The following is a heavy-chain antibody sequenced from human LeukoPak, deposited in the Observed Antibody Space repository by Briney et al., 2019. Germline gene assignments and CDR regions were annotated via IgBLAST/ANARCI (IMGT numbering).Heavy chain of an antibody. CDR3: QAEDGIRYFDGFPIDY. CDR1: GYTFTSYG. J-gene: IGHJ4*02. V-gene: IGHV1-18*01. Sequence: ASVTVSCKASGYTFTSYGISWVRQAPGHGLEWMGWISAYNGNTNYAQKLQGRVTMTTDTSTSTAYMELRSLRSDDTAVFFFQAEDGIRYFDGFPIDYWGQGTLVTVSS. CDR2: ISAYNGNT. D-gene: IGHD3-9*01.